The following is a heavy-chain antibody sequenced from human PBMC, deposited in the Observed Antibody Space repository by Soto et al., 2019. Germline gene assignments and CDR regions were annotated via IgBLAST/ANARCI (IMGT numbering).Heavy chain of an antibody. Sequence: SETLSLTCAVSSGSISSSNWWSWVRQPPGKGLEWIGEIYHSGSTNYNPSLKSRVTISVDKSKNQFSLKLSSMTAADTAEYYCARVWADPSLEDYYYMDVWGKGTTVTVSS. CDR2: IYHSGST. CDR1: SGSISSSNW. CDR3: ARVWADPSLEDYYYMDV. V-gene: IGHV4-4*02. D-gene: IGHD6-6*01. J-gene: IGHJ6*03.